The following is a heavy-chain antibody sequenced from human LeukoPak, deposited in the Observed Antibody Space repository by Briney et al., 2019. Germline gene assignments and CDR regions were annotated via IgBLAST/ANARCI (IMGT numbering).Heavy chain of an antibody. CDR1: GFTFSSYA. D-gene: IGHD5-18*01. Sequence: GGSLRLSCAASGFTFSSYAMSWVRLAPGKGLEWVSAISGSGGSTYYADSVKGRFAISRDNSKNTLYLQMNSLRAEDTAIYYCAKGLAKQLWLSPPYWGQGTLVTVSS. V-gene: IGHV3-23*01. J-gene: IGHJ4*02. CDR3: AKGLAKQLWLSPPY. CDR2: ISGSGGST.